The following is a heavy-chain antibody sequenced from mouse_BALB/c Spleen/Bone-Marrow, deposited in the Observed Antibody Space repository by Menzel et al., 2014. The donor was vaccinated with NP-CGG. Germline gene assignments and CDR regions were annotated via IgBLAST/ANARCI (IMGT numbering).Heavy chain of an antibody. CDR2: IWAGGST. D-gene: IGHD1-1*01. J-gene: IGHJ3*01. CDR3: ARGGSSRAWFAY. V-gene: IGHV2-9*02. CDR1: EFSLTSYG. Sequence: QVQLQQSGPGLVAPSQSLSTTCTVSEFSLTSYGVHWVRQPPGKGLEWLGVIWAGGSTNYNSALMSRLSISKDNSKSQVFLKMNSLQTDDTAMYYCARGGSSRAWFAYWGQGTLVTVSA.